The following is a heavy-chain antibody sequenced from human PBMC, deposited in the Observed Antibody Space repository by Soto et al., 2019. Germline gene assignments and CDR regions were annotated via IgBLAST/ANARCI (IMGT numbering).Heavy chain of an antibody. CDR3: AKASGIPGIAAAGTDY. CDR1: GFTFSSYG. Sequence: GGSLRLSCAASGFTFSSYGMHWVRQAPGKGLEWVAVISYDGSNKYYADSVKGRFTISRDNSKNTLYLQMNSLRAEDTAVYYCAKASGIPGIAAAGTDYWGQGTLVTVSS. V-gene: IGHV3-30*18. D-gene: IGHD6-13*01. J-gene: IGHJ4*02. CDR2: ISYDGSNK.